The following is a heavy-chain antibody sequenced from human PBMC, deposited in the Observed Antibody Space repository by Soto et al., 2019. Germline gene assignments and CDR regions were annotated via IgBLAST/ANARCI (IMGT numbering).Heavy chain of an antibody. V-gene: IGHV3-33*01. CDR1: GFTFSSYG. CDR2: IWYDGSNK. D-gene: IGHD3-10*01. CDR3: ARPMVRGVLDY. J-gene: IGHJ4*02. Sequence: QVQLVESGGGVVQPGRSLRLSCEASGFTFSSYGMHWVRQAPGKGLEWVAVIWYDGSNKYYADSVKGRFTISRDNSKNKLYLQMNSLRAEDTSVYYCARPMVRGVLDYWGQGTLVTVSS.